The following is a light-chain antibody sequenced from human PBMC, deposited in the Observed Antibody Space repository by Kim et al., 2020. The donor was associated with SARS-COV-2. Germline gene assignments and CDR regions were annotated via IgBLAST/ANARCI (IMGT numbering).Light chain of an antibody. CDR2: GNN. J-gene: IGLJ2*01. CDR1: SSNIGSNY. Sequence: GQRITISSSGSSSNIGSNYVSWYQQLPGTAPKLLIYGNNKRPSGIPDRFSGSKSGTSATLGITGLQTEDEADYYCGTWDSSLSAVVFGGGTQLTVL. V-gene: IGLV1-51*01. CDR3: GTWDSSLSAVV.